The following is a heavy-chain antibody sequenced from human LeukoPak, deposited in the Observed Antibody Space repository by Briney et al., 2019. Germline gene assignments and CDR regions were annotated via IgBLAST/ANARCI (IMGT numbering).Heavy chain of an antibody. Sequence: GASLRLSCGASGFTFSNYAMSWVRKAPGKGLEWVSAITGSGGNPYYAHSVKGRFTISRVNAKNALYLQMSIRRPEDTAVDYCAQWGYCEVLTGYYVPDFWGQGTLVTVSS. V-gene: IGHV3-23*01. D-gene: IGHD3-9*01. CDR3: AQWGYCEVLTGYYVPDF. CDR1: GFTFSNYA. J-gene: IGHJ4*02. CDR2: ITGSGGNP.